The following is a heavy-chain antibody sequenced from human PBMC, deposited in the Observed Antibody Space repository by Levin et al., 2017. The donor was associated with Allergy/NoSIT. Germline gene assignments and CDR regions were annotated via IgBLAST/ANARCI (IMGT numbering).Heavy chain of an antibody. V-gene: IGHV4-34*01. CDR2: INHSGST. CDR1: GGSFSGYY. Sequence: SETLSLTCAVYGGSFSGYYWSWIRQPPGKGLEWIGEINHSGSTNYNPSLKSRVTISVDTSKNQFSLKLSSVTAADTAVYYCARGSGWTHYYDSSGLRWFDPWGQGTLVTVSS. D-gene: IGHD3-22*01. CDR3: ARGSGWTHYYDSSGLRWFDP. J-gene: IGHJ5*02.